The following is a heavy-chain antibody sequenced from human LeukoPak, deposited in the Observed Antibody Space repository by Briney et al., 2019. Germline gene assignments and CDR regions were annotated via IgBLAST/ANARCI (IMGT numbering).Heavy chain of an antibody. Sequence: GGSLRLSCVASGFTFSDYAMTWVRRAPGKGLEWVSYINPGGSNRFYAGSVRGRFTISRDDAKKSVYLQMNSLRAEDTAVYYCASSLSSGWGPVDDYWGQGIMVTVSS. J-gene: IGHJ4*02. CDR2: INPGGSNR. V-gene: IGHV3-11*04. CDR3: ASSLSSGWGPVDDY. D-gene: IGHD6-19*01. CDR1: GFTFSDYA.